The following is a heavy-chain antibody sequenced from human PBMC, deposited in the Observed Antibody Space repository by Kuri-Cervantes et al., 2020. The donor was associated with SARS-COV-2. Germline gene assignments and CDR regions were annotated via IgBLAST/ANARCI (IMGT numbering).Heavy chain of an antibody. CDR3: ARDRDGDNENDY. J-gene: IGHJ4*02. V-gene: IGHV4-30-2*01. CDR2: IYYSGST. D-gene: IGHD4/OR15-4a*01. Sequence: LRLSCTVSGGSISSGGYYWSWIRQPPGKGLEWIGYIYYSGSTYYNPSLKSRVTISVDTSKNQFSLKLSSVTAADTAVYYCARDRDGDNENDYWGQGTLVTVSS. CDR1: GGSISSGGYY.